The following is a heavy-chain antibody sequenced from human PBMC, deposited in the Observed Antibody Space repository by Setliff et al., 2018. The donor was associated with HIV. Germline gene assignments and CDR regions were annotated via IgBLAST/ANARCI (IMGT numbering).Heavy chain of an antibody. V-gene: IGHV4-39*01. CDR2: IYYNGSA. J-gene: IGHJ4*02. Sequence: PSETLSLTCTVSGSSISSGSYYWAWIRQPPGKGLEWLGNIYYNGSAYSNPSLKSRDTMSVDTSKNQISLKLSSVTAADTAVYYCASHLPPYSGRITVFGVVISYYFDYWGQGTLVTVSS. D-gene: IGHD3-3*01. CDR3: ASHLPPYSGRITVFGVVISYYFDY. CDR1: GSSISSGSYY.